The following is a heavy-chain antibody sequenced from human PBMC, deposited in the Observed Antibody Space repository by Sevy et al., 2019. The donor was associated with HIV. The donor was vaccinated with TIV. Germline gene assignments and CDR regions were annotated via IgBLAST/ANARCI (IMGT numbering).Heavy chain of an antibody. CDR1: GYTFTSYG. CDR2: ISAYNGNT. V-gene: IGHV1-18*01. CDR3: ARSLWFGELSRLYNWFDP. J-gene: IGHJ5*02. Sequence: ASVKVSCKASGYTFTSYGISWVRQAPGQGLEWMGWISAYNGNTNYEQKLQGRVTMTTDTSTRKAYMELRSLRSDDTAVYYCARSLWFGELSRLYNWFDPWGQGTLVTVSS. D-gene: IGHD3-10*01.